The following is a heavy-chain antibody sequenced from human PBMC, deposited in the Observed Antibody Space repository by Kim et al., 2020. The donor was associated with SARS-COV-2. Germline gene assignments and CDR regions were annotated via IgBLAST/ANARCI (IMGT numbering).Heavy chain of an antibody. CDR3: ARAGIQLWLGAFWPLSSAQSDLSRFDP. Sequence: ASVKVSCKASGYTFTSYGISWVRQAPGQGLEWMGWISAYNGNTNYAQKLQGRVTMTTDTSTSTAYMELRSLRSDDTAVYYCARAGIQLWLGAFWPLSSAQSDLSRFDPWGQGTLVTVSS. J-gene: IGHJ5*02. CDR1: GYTFTSYG. D-gene: IGHD5-18*01. CDR2: ISAYNGNT. V-gene: IGHV1-18*01.